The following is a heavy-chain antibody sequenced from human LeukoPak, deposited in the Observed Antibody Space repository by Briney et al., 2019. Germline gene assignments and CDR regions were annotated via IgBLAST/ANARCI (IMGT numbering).Heavy chain of an antibody. D-gene: IGHD3-10*01. J-gene: IGHJ6*02. Sequence: GGSLRLSCAASGFTFSSYWMHWVRQAPGKGLGWVSRINSDGSSTSYADSVKGRFTISRDNAKNTLYLQMNSLRAEDTAVYYCTRTMVRGVIYGMDVWGQGTTVTVSS. CDR1: GFTFSSYW. V-gene: IGHV3-74*01. CDR2: INSDGSST. CDR3: TRTMVRGVIYGMDV.